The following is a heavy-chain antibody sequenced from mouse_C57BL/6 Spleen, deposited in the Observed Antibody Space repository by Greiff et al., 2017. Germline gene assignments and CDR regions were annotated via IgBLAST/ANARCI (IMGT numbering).Heavy chain of an antibody. CDR1: GYTFTSYW. V-gene: IGHV1-52*01. CDR2: IDPSDSET. J-gene: IGHJ2*01. CDR3: AREGWLPLDY. D-gene: IGHD2-3*01. Sequence: QVQLQQPGAELVRPGSSVKLSCKASGYTFTSYWMHWVKQRPIQGLEWIGNIDPSDSETHYNQKFKDKATLTVDKSSSTAYMQLSSLTSEDSAVYYGAREGWLPLDYWGQGTTLTVSS.